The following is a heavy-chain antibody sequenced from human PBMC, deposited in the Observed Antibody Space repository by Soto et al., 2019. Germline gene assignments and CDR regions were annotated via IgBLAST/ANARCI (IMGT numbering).Heavy chain of an antibody. Sequence: QVQLVESGGGVVQPGRSLRLSCAASGFTFSHYAMHWVRQAPGKGLEWMALMSYDGSNEYYADSVKGRFTISRDNSKNTLYLQMNSLRAEDTAVYYCAKDGSHNFDYWGQGTLVTVSS. V-gene: IGHV3-30*18. CDR2: MSYDGSNE. CDR3: AKDGSHNFDY. D-gene: IGHD1-26*01. J-gene: IGHJ4*02. CDR1: GFTFSHYA.